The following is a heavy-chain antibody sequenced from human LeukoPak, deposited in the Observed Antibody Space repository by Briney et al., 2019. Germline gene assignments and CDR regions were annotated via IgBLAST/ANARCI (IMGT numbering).Heavy chain of an antibody. D-gene: IGHD1-1*01. CDR2: INHSGST. CDR1: VAPSAVVVTT. J-gene: IGHJ4*02. CDR3: ARGFGTGTDY. V-gene: IGHV4-39*02. Sequence: PSETLSSPALSLVAPSAVVVTTGAGSASPQGRGWSGEINHSGSTNYNPSLKSRITISVDMSKNRFSLKLSSVTAADTAVYYCARGFGTGTDYWGQGTLVTVSS.